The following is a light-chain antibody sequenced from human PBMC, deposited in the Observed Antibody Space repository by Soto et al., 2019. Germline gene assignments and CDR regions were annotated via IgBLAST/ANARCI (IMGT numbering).Light chain of an antibody. CDR3: SSYTSSTTRVV. J-gene: IGLJ3*02. Sequence: QSALTQPASVSGSPGQSITISCTGTSSDVGGYNYVSWYQQHPDKAPKVMIYDVSNRPSGVSIRFSGSKSGNTASLTISGLQVEDEADYYCSSYTSSTTRVVFGGGTKVTVL. V-gene: IGLV2-14*03. CDR2: DVS. CDR1: SSDVGGYNY.